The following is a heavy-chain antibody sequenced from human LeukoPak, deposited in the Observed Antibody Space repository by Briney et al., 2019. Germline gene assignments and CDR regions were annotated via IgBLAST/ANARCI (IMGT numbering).Heavy chain of an antibody. CDR1: GHPISSYSNYK. CDR2: IYYHGST. CDR3: ASEYSAFGY. D-gene: IGHD6-13*01. V-gene: IGHV4-61*01. Sequence: PSETLSLTCTVPGHPISSYSNYKWSWIRQPPANGLEWIGYIYYHGSTNYNPSLKSRVTFSVDTSKNQFSLKLSSVTAADMAVYYCASEYSAFGYWRQGTLVTVSS. J-gene: IGHJ4*02.